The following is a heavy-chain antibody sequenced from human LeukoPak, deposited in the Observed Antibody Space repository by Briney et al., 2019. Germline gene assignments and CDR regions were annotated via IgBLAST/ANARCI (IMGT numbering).Heavy chain of an antibody. CDR1: GFTFSSYS. CDR3: ARAAIAAAGPFDY. Sequence: GGSLRLSCAASGFTFSSYSMNWVRQAPGKGLEWVSVIYSYSTTYYTDSVKGRFTVSRDNSKNTLYLQMNSLRAEDTAMYYCARAAIAAAGPFDYWGQGTLVTVSS. V-gene: IGHV3-66*01. J-gene: IGHJ4*02. CDR2: IYSYSTT. D-gene: IGHD6-13*01.